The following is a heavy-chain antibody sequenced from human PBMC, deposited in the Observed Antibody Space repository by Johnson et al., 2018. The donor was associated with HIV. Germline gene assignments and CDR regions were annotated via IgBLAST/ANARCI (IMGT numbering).Heavy chain of an antibody. D-gene: IGHD3-10*01. CDR3: ARDSGLRAFDV. J-gene: IGHJ3*01. Sequence: VQLVESGGGVVQPGRSLRLSCAASGFTFSSYGMHWVRQAPGKGLEWVAVISYDGSNKYYVASVKGRFTISRDNAKNSLYLQMNSLRAEDTALYYCARDSGLRAFDVWGQGTLVTVSS. CDR1: GFTFSSYG. CDR2: ISYDGSNK. V-gene: IGHV3-30*03.